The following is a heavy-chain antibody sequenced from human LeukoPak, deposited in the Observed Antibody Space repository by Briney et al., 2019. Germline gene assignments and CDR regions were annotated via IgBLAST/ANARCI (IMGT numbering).Heavy chain of an antibody. D-gene: IGHD1-7*01. J-gene: IGHJ5*02. Sequence: PSETLSLTCAVSGGSISSYYWSWIRQPPGKGLEWIGYIYYSGSTNYNPSLKSRVTISVDTSKNQFSLKLSSVTAADTAVYYCARENYGWFDPWGQGTLVTVSS. CDR1: GGSISSYY. CDR3: ARENYGWFDP. V-gene: IGHV4-59*01. CDR2: IYYSGST.